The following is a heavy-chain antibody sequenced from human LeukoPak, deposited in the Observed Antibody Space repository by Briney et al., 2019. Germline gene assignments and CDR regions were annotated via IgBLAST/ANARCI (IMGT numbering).Heavy chain of an antibody. D-gene: IGHD3-10*01. V-gene: IGHV4-34*01. CDR3: ARVFFGGSGSYYNPFDY. CDR1: GVSFSGYY. J-gene: IGHJ4*02. CDR2: INHSGST. Sequence: SETLSLTCAVYGVSFSGYYWSWLRQPPGKGLEWIGEINHSGSTNYNPSLKSRVTISVDMSKNQFSLKLSSVTAADTAVYYCARVFFGGSGSYYNPFDYWGQGTLVTVSS.